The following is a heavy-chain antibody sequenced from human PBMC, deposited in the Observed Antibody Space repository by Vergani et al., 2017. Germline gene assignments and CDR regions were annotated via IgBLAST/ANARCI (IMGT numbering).Heavy chain of an antibody. J-gene: IGHJ4*02. CDR2: ISYDGSNK. CDR1: GFTFSSYG. Sequence: VQLVESGGGVVQPGRSLRLSCAASGFTFSSYGMHWVRQAPGKGLEWVAVISYDGSNKYYADSVKGRFTISRDNSKNTLYLQMNSLRAEDTAVYYCAKDREDYWGQGTLVTVSS. V-gene: IGHV3-30*18. CDR3: AKDREDY.